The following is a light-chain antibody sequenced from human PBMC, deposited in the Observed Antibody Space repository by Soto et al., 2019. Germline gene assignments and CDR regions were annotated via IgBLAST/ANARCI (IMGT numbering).Light chain of an antibody. Sequence: DIQMTQSPSSLSASVGDRVTITCRASQGISNYLAWYQQKPGKVPKLLIYAASTLQSGVPSRFSGSGSGTDFTLTISSLQTEDVATAYCQTYNSAEEVGGGTKVEIK. V-gene: IGKV1-27*01. CDR3: QTYNSAEE. J-gene: IGKJ4*01. CDR1: QGISNY. CDR2: AAS.